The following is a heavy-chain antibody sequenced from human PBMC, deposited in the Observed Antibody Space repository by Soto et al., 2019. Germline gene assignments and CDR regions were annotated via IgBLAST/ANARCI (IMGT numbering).Heavy chain of an antibody. CDR1: GYSFTSYW. CDR3: ARHLYYYGSSGYYYQGDGMDV. D-gene: IGHD3-22*01. CDR2: IYPGDSDT. V-gene: IGHV5-51*01. J-gene: IGHJ6*02. Sequence: GESLKISCKGSGYSFTSYWIGWVRQMPGKGLEWMGIIYPGDSDTRYSPSFQGQVTISADKSISTAYLQWSSLKASDTAMYYCARHLYYYGSSGYYYQGDGMDVWGQGTTVTVSS.